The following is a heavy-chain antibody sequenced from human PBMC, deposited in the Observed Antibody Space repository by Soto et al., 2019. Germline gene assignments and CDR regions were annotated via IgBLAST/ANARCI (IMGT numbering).Heavy chain of an antibody. CDR1: GYTFTSYD. CDR3: ARGYCSGGSCYSGNWFDP. V-gene: IGHV1-8*01. CDR2: MNPNSGNT. J-gene: IGHJ5*02. Sequence: GASVKVSCKASGYTFTSYDIHWVRQATGQGLEWMGWMNPNSGNTGYAQKFQGRVTMTRNTSISTAYMELSSLRSEDTAVYYCARGYCSGGSCYSGNWFDPWGQGTLVTVSS. D-gene: IGHD2-15*01.